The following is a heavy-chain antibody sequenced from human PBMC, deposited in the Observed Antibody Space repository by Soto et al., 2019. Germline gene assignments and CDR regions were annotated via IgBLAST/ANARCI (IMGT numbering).Heavy chain of an antibody. Sequence: EVQLVQSGGGLVQPGGSLRLSCAASGFTVSNNYLSWVRQAPGKGLQWVSLIYSDGGTDYAESVKGRFTISRDNSKNTLYLQINSLKAEDTAIYYCATRMTTAPYWGQGTLVTVSS. CDR3: ATRMTTAPY. CDR1: GFTVSNNY. CDR2: IYSDGGT. J-gene: IGHJ4*02. V-gene: IGHV3-66*01. D-gene: IGHD4-17*01.